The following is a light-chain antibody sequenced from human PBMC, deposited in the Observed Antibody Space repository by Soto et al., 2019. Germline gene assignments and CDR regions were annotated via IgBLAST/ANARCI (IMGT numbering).Light chain of an antibody. CDR3: QQSSIMPP. Sequence: DIQLTQSPSSLSASVGDRVTITCRSSQNINTYLNWYQQRPGEPPKLLIYHASSLKSGVPSRFSGSASGTAFTLTISSLQPEDFGTYYCQQSSIMPPIGGGTQLDIK. CDR1: QNINTY. J-gene: IGKJ4*01. CDR2: HAS. V-gene: IGKV1-39*01.